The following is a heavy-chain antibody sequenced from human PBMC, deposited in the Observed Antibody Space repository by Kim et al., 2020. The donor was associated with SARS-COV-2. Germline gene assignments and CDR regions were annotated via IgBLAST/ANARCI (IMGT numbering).Heavy chain of an antibody. CDR3: ARGTTLPEHRYCSSTSCSGWFDP. D-gene: IGHD2-2*01. V-gene: IGHV4-31*03. CDR2: IYYSGST. J-gene: IGHJ5*02. CDR1: GGSISSGGYY. Sequence: SETLSLTCTVSGGSISSGGYYWSWIRQHPGKGLEWIGYIYYSGSTYYNPSLKSRVTISVDTSKNQFSLKLSSVTAADTAVYYCARGTTLPEHRYCSSTSCSGWFDPWGQGTLVTVSS.